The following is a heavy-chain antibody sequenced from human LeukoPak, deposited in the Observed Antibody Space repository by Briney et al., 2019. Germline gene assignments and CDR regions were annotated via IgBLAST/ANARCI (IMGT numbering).Heavy chain of an antibody. J-gene: IGHJ4*02. CDR3: ARDRGAMVRGAPPGDY. V-gene: IGHV1-46*01. D-gene: IGHD3-10*01. Sequence: ASVKVSCKTSGYTFTTYYMHWVRQAPGQGLEWIGIINPSGGSAYYAQTFQGRVTMTRDTSTNTVYMELSSLRSADTAFYYCARDRGAMVRGAPPGDYWGQGTLVTVSS. CDR2: INPSGGSA. CDR1: GYTFTTYY.